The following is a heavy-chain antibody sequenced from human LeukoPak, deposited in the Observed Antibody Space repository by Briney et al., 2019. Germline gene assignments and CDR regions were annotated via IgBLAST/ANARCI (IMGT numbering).Heavy chain of an antibody. D-gene: IGHD3-22*01. CDR1: GFTSSAYW. J-gene: IGHJ4*02. CDR2: INSDGSST. V-gene: IGHV3-74*01. CDR3: AREWGYDRTLFDS. Sequence: GGSLRLSCAASGFTSSAYWMHWVRQAPGKGLVWVSHINSDGSSTSYADSVKGRFTISRDNAKNSLYLQMNSLRAEDTAVYYCAREWGYDRTLFDSWGQGALVTVSS.